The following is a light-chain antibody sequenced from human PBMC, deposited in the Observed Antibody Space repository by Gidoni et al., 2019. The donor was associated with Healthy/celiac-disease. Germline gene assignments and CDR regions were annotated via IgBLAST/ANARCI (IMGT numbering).Light chain of an antibody. CDR1: SLRNYY. V-gene: IGLV3-19*01. J-gene: IGLJ3*02. Sequence: SSELTQDPAVSVALGQTVRITCQGDSLRNYYASWYQQTPGQAPILVIYGKNNRPSGIPDRFSGSSSGNTASLTITGAQAEDEADYYCNSRDSSGNHWVFGGGTKLTVL. CDR2: GKN. CDR3: NSRDSSGNHWV.